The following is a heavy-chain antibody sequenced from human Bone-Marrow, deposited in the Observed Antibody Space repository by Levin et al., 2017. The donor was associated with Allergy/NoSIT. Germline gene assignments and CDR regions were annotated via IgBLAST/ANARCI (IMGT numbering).Heavy chain of an antibody. J-gene: IGHJ3*02. D-gene: IGHD3-10*01. V-gene: IGHV4-59*01. CDR1: GASISDYY. CDR2: VYYSGDT. Sequence: TSETLSLTCTVSGASISDYYWSWIRQPPGKGLEWIGYVYYSGDTYYNPSLKSRVTMSLNTSKSHFSLKMTSVTAADTAVYYCVGHPPGKGTFDIGGQGTVITVSS. CDR3: VGHPPGKGTFDI.